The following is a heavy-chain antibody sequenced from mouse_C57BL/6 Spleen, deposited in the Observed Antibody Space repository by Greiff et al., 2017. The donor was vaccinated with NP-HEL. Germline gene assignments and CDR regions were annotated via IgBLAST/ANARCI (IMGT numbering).Heavy chain of an antibody. Sequence: EVKVVESGGDLVKPGGSLKLSCAASGFTFSSYGMSWVRQTPDKRLEWVATISSGGSYTYYPDSVKGRFTISRDNAKNTLYLQMSSLKSEDTAMYYCARHNSYSNYGYFDVWGTGTTVTVSS. J-gene: IGHJ1*03. CDR1: GFTFSSYG. CDR2: ISSGGSYT. D-gene: IGHD2-5*01. CDR3: ARHNSYSNYGYFDV. V-gene: IGHV5-6*01.